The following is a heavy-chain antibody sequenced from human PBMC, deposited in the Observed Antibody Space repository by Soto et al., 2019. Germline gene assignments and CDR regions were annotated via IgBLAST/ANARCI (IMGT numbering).Heavy chain of an antibody. D-gene: IGHD6-19*01. Sequence: PSETLALTCAVSSVSVRGYSWSWIRQPPGKGLEWIGEINQSGSTNYNPSLKSRVTTSLDTSKNQFSLKLTSVTAADTAVYYCARGSQWLDYWGQGTLVTVS. V-gene: IGHV4-34*01. CDR3: ARGSQWLDY. CDR2: INQSGST. J-gene: IGHJ4*02. CDR1: SVSVRGYS.